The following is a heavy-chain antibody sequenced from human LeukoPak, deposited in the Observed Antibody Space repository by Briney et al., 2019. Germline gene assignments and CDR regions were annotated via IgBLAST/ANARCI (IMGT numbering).Heavy chain of an antibody. CDR1: GYSISSGYY. CDR3: ARGDCSGGSCYPHP. D-gene: IGHD2-15*01. CDR2: IYHSGST. J-gene: IGHJ5*02. Sequence: SETLSLTCTVSGYSISSGYYWVWIRQPPGKGLEWIGSIYHSGSTYYNPSLKSRVTISVDTSKNQFSLKLSSVAAADTAVYYCARGDCSGGSCYPHPWGQGTLVTVSS. V-gene: IGHV4-38-2*02.